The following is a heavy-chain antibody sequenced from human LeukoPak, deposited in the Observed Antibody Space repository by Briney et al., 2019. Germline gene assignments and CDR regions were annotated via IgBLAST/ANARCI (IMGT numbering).Heavy chain of an antibody. CDR2: ISYDGSNK. V-gene: IGHV3-30*18. CDR3: AKSKPGDYGDYLNWFDP. J-gene: IGHJ5*02. CDR1: GFTFSSYG. D-gene: IGHD4-17*01. Sequence: PGRSLRLSCAASGFTFSSYGMHWVRQAPGKGLEWVAVISYDGSNKYYADSVKGRFTISRDNSKNTLYLQMNSLRAEDTAVYYCAKSKPGDYGDYLNWFDPWGQGTLVTVSS.